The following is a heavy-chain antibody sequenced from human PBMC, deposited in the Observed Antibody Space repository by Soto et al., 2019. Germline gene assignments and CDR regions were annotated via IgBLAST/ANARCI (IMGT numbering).Heavy chain of an antibody. Sequence: EVQLLECGGDLIQPGGSLRLSCAASGFTFNIYAMTWVRQAPGKGLEWVSAISRYGDFTYYADSVEGRFTISRDNSKNTLYSQMNSLRAEDTAVYYCAKDRYLDHDSRGYLFDNWGQGTLVTVSS. V-gene: IGHV3-23*01. CDR3: AKDRYLDHDSRGYLFDN. CDR1: GFTFNIYA. D-gene: IGHD3-22*01. J-gene: IGHJ5*02. CDR2: ISRYGDFT.